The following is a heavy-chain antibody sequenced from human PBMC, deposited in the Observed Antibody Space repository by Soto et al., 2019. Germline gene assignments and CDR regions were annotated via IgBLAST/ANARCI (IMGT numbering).Heavy chain of an antibody. CDR2: IYYSGST. D-gene: IGHD6-13*01. CDR1: GGSISSSSYY. J-gene: IGHJ4*02. V-gene: IGHV4-39*01. CDR3: ARLGSSWTEVTRTYYFDY. Sequence: QLQLQESGPGLVKPSETLSLTCTVSGGSISSSSYYWGWIRQPPGKGLEWIGSIYYSGSTYYNPSLKSRVTISVDTSKNQFSLKLSSVTAADTAVYYCARLGSSWTEVTRTYYFDYWGQGTLVTVSS.